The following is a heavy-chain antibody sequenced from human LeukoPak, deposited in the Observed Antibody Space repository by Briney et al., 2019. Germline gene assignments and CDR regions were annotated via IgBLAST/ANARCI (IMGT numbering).Heavy chain of an antibody. CDR3: ASPLTNYYDSSGYYYYSY. Sequence: GSSVKVSCKASGGTFSSYAISWVRQAPGQGLEWMGGIIPIFGTANYAQKFQGRVTITTDESTSTAYMELSSLRSEDTAVYYCASPLTNYYDSSGYYYYSYWGQGTLVTVSS. V-gene: IGHV1-69*05. D-gene: IGHD3-22*01. J-gene: IGHJ4*02. CDR2: IIPIFGTA. CDR1: GGTFSSYA.